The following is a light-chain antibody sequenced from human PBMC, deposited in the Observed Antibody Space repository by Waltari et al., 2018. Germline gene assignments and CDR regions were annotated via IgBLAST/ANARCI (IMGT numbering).Light chain of an antibody. J-gene: IGKJ1*01. CDR3: QQGDTSPPT. Sequence: EIHMTQSPSSVSASVGDRVSISCRASQDISTSLAWYQQKSGKAPSLLIYGASTLQSGVPSRFSGGGTGPDFTLTINNLHPEDFATYFCQQGDTSPPTFGPGTKVELK. V-gene: IGKV1-12*01. CDR1: QDISTS. CDR2: GAS.